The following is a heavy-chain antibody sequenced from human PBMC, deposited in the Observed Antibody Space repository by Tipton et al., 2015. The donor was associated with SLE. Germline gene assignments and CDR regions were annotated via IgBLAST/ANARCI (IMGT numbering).Heavy chain of an antibody. Sequence: QVQLVQSGAEVQKPGASVKVSCKASGYTFTTYGISWVRQAPGQGLEWMGSISAYNGNTNYAQKLHGRVTMTTDTSTTTAYMELRSLRSGDTAVYYCARWHPYYYYYYMDAWGKGTPVTVSS. CDR3: ARWHPYYYYYYMDA. V-gene: IGHV1-18*01. CDR1: GYTFTTYG. CDR2: ISAYNGNT. J-gene: IGHJ6*03.